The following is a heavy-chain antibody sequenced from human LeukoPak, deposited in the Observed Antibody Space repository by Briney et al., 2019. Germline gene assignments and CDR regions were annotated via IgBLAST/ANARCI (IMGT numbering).Heavy chain of an antibody. CDR1: GFTFGSYA. Sequence: PGRSLRLSCAASGFTFGSYAMSWVRQAPGKGLEWVSFISPNADRTSKADSVEGRFTISRDNPRNTLYLQMNSLRDDDTAVYYCAIMHGYYDGSGYWVQWGQGTLVTVSS. CDR2: ISPNADRT. J-gene: IGHJ4*02. V-gene: IGHV3-23*01. D-gene: IGHD3-22*01. CDR3: AIMHGYYDGSGYWVQ.